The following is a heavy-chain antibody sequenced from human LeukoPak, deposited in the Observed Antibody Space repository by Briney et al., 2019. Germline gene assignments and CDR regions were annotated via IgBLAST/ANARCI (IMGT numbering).Heavy chain of an antibody. CDR1: GGSISSYY. Sequence: SETLSLTCTVSGGSISSYYWSWIRQPPGKGLEWIGYIYYSGSTNYNPSLKSRVTISVDTSKNQFSLKLSSVTAADTAVYYCARETRAAAGNFDYWGQGTLVTVSS. J-gene: IGHJ4*02. D-gene: IGHD6-13*01. CDR3: ARETRAAAGNFDY. V-gene: IGHV4-59*12. CDR2: IYYSGST.